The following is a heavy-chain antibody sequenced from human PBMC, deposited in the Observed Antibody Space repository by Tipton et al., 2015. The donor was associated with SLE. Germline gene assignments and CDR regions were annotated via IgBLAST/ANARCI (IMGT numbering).Heavy chain of an antibody. J-gene: IGHJ5*01. Sequence: TLSLTCSVSGVSIGSGGYYWSWIRQHPGQGLEYIGYIYYSGTSYCIPSLKSRVTISVDTSKNQFSLRLKSVTAADTAVYYCATGHFDFWGQGRLVTVSS. CDR1: GVSIGSGGYY. CDR3: ATGHFDF. D-gene: IGHD1-1*01. CDR2: IYYSGTS. V-gene: IGHV4-31*03.